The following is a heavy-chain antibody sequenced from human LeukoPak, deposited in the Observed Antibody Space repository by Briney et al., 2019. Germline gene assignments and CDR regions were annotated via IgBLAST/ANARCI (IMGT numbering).Heavy chain of an antibody. V-gene: IGHV1-18*01. D-gene: IGHD3-22*01. CDR2: ISAYNGNT. Sequence: GASVKVSCKASGYTFTSYGIGWVRQAPGQGLEWMGWISAYNGNTNYAQKLQGRVTMTTDTSTSTAYMELRSLRSDDTAVYYCARESYYDSSGLFDYWGQGTLVTVSS. J-gene: IGHJ4*02. CDR3: ARESYYDSSGLFDY. CDR1: GYTFTSYG.